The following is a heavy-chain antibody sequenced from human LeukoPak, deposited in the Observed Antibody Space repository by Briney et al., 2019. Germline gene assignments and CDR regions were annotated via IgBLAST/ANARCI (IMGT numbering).Heavy chain of an antibody. CDR2: IYHSGST. CDR3: ASGVLWFGESRAFDI. V-gene: IGHV4-38-2*02. D-gene: IGHD3-10*01. Sequence: PSETLSLTCTVSGYSISSGYYWGWIRQPPGKGLEWIGSIYHSGSTYYNPSLKSRVTISVDTSKNQLSLKLSSVTAADTAVYYCASGVLWFGESRAFDIWGQGTMVTVSS. J-gene: IGHJ3*02. CDR1: GYSISSGYY.